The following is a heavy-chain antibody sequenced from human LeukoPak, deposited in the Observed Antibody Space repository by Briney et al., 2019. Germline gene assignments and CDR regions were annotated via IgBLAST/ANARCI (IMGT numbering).Heavy chain of an antibody. CDR2: ISTSASST. Sequence: HPGVSLSFSGAGSGFTVSSYAMSWVRQAPGKGLKGVSGISTSASSTYYAASGTGRFPTARENSTNMLYLQMNSLRPEDTAVYYCAKKLSGWSLYFDYWGQGTLVTVSS. V-gene: IGHV3-23*01. D-gene: IGHD6-19*01. J-gene: IGHJ4*02. CDR1: GFTVSSYA. CDR3: AKKLSGWSLYFDY.